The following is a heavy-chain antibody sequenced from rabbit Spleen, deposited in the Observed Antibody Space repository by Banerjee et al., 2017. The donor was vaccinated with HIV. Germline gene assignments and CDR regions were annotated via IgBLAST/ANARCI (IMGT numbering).Heavy chain of an antibody. D-gene: IGHD1-1*01. CDR1: GFSFNSGYD. V-gene: IGHV1S45*01. J-gene: IGHJ4*01. Sequence: QEQLVEYGGDLVQPEGSLTLTCTASGFSFNSGSGFSFNSGYDMCWVRQAPGKGLEWVACAYGGSSGNTYYASWAKGRFTISKTSSTTVTLQMTSLTAADTATYFCARDLDDVIGWNFGWWGPGTLVTVS. CDR2: AYGGSSGNT. CDR3: ARDLDDVIGWNFGW.